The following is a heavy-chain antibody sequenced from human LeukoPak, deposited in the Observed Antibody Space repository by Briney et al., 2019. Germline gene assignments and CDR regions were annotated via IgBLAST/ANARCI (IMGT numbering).Heavy chain of an antibody. J-gene: IGHJ4*02. D-gene: IGHD6-19*01. CDR2: IKQDGSEK. CDR1: GFTFSSYW. CDR3: AKLPVAVAGIAFYC. Sequence: PGGSLRLSCAASGFTFSSYWMSWVRQAPGKGLEWVANIKQDGSEKYYVDSVKGRFTISRDNAKNSLYLQMNSLRAEDTAVYYCAKLPVAVAGIAFYCRGQGTLVTVSS. V-gene: IGHV3-7*03.